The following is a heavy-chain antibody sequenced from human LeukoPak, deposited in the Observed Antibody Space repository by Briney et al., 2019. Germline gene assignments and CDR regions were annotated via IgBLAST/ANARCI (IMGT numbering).Heavy chain of an antibody. D-gene: IGHD3-22*01. Sequence: GGSLRLSCAASGFTFSSYGMHWVRQAPGKGLEWVAVISYDGSNKYYADSVKGRFTISRDNSKNTLYLQMNSLRAEDTAVYYCAGYYDSSGRWGQGTLVTVSS. V-gene: IGHV3-30*19. CDR1: GFTFSSYG. J-gene: IGHJ4*02. CDR2: ISYDGSNK. CDR3: AGYYDSSGR.